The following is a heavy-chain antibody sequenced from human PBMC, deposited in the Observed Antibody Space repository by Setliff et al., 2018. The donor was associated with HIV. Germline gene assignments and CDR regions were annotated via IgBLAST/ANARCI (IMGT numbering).Heavy chain of an antibody. V-gene: IGHV1-18*01. CDR2: ISAYNGNT. D-gene: IGHD1-7*01. J-gene: IGHJ3*02. CDR1: GYTFTSYG. Sequence: ASVKVSCKASGYTFTSYGISWVRQAPGQGLEWMGWISAYNGNTNYAQKLQGRVTMTTDTSTSTAYMELRSRRSDDTAVYYCARDSGTTVEDAFDIWGQGTMVTVSS. CDR3: ARDSGTTVEDAFDI.